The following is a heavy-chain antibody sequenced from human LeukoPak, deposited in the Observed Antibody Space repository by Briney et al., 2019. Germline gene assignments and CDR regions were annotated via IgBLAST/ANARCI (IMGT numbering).Heavy chain of an antibody. CDR1: GDSISSYY. D-gene: IGHD6-6*01. Sequence: PSETLSLTCTVSGDSISSYYWSWIRQPPGKGLEWIGYIYNSGGTSYIPSLKGRVTISIDTSKNQFSLELSSVTAADSAVYYCARLTRLSTSPDRYYLDYWGQGTLVTVSS. CDR3: ARLTRLSTSPDRYYLDY. CDR2: IYNSGGT. J-gene: IGHJ4*02. V-gene: IGHV4-4*09.